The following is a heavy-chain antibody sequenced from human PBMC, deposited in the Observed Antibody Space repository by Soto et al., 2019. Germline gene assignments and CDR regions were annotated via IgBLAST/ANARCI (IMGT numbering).Heavy chain of an antibody. V-gene: IGHV4-30-4*01. CDR2: IYKSTTT. Sequence: SATLSLTCSVSGDSISTVDYFWAWIRQTAGQALEYIGYIYKSTTTYYNPSFESRVAISLDTSKSQFSLNVTSVTAADTAVYFCARGRYCLTGRCFPNWFDSWGQGTLVTVSS. CDR3: ARGRYCLTGRCFPNWFDS. CDR1: GDSISTVDYF. J-gene: IGHJ5*01. D-gene: IGHD2-15*01.